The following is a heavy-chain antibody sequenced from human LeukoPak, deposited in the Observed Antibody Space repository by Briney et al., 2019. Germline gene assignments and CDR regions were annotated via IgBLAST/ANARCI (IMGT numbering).Heavy chain of an antibody. CDR1: VYTFTSYD. CDR3: ARSLRGYWFDP. J-gene: IGHJ5*02. CDR2: MNPNSGNT. D-gene: IGHD3-16*01. V-gene: IGHV1-8*01. Sequence: ASVKVSCMASVYTFTSYDTNGVRQATGQGLEWMGLMNPNSGNTGYAQNFQGRVTMTTDTFTSTAYMELSGLRSEDTAVYYCARSLRGYWFDPWGQGTLVTVSS.